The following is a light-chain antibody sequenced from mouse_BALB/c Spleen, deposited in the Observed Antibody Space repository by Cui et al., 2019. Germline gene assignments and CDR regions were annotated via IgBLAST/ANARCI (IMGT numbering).Light chain of an antibody. CDR2: NAK. J-gene: IGKJ1*01. Sequence: DIQMPQPPASLSASVGETVTITCRASGNIDNYLAWYQQKQGKSPQLLVYNAKTLADGVPSRFSGSGSGTQYSLKSNSLQPEDFGSYYCQHFWSTPWTFGGGTKLEIK. V-gene: IGKV12-41*01. CDR3: QHFWSTPWT. CDR1: GNIDNY.